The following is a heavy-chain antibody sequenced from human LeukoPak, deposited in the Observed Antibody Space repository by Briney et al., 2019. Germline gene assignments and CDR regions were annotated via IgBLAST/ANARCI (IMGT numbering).Heavy chain of an antibody. CDR3: ARGTYYRPNDY. Sequence: GASVKVSCKASGGTFSSYAISWVRQAPGQGLEWMGGIIPIFGTANYAQKFQGRVTITADESTSTAYMELSSLRSGDTAVYYCARGTYYRPNDYWGQGTLVTVSS. CDR2: IIPIFGTA. J-gene: IGHJ4*02. V-gene: IGHV1-69*13. CDR1: GGTFSSYA. D-gene: IGHD3-10*01.